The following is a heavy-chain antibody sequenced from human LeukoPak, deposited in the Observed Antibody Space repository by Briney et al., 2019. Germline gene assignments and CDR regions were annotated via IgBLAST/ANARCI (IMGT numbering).Heavy chain of an antibody. J-gene: IGHJ5*02. Sequence: SETLSLTCTVSGGSISSYYWSWIRQPPGKGLEWIGYIYYSGSTNYNPPLKSRVTISVDTSKNQFSLKLSSVTAADTAVYYCARGHYDILTNNWFDPWGQGTLVTVSS. V-gene: IGHV4-59*01. CDR2: IYYSGST. D-gene: IGHD3-9*01. CDR3: ARGHYDILTNNWFDP. CDR1: GGSISSYY.